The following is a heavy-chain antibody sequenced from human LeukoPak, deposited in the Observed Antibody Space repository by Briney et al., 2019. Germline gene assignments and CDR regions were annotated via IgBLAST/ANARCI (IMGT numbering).Heavy chain of an antibody. Sequence: GGSLRLSCAASGITFRNYWMSWVRQAPGKGLEWVANIKQDGREKYYMDSVKGRFTISRDNAKNSLYLQMNSLRAEDTAVYYCASGGGATRSGYAFDMWGQGTMVTVSS. CDR1: GITFRNYW. V-gene: IGHV3-7*01. CDR2: IKQDGREK. CDR3: ASGGGATRSGYAFDM. J-gene: IGHJ3*02. D-gene: IGHD1-26*01.